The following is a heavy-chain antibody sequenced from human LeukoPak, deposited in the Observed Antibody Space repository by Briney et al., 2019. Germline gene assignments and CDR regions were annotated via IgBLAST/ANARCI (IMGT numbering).Heavy chain of an antibody. Sequence: GGSLRLSCTASGFTFGDFTLGWVRQAPGKGLEWLGFNRGKVYGGTTEYAASVKGRFTFSRDDSKSIAYLQMNSLKTEDTAVYYCTRAVPHTDYWGQGTVVTVSS. CDR1: GFTFGDFT. CDR3: TRAVPHTDY. J-gene: IGHJ4*02. D-gene: IGHD6-19*01. V-gene: IGHV3-49*04. CDR2: NRGKVYGGTT.